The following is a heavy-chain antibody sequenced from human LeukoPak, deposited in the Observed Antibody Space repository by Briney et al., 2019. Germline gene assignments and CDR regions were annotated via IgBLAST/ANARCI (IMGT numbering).Heavy chain of an antibody. Sequence: GGSLRLSCAASGFTFSSYEMNWVRQAPGKGLEWISYINNSGSTKNYADSVKGRFTISRDNAKNSLYLQMNRLRAEDTAVYYCARELPVTTSYFDYWGQGTLVTVSS. CDR2: INNSGSTK. CDR3: ARELPVTTSYFDY. D-gene: IGHD4-17*01. CDR1: GFTFSSYE. V-gene: IGHV3-48*03. J-gene: IGHJ4*02.